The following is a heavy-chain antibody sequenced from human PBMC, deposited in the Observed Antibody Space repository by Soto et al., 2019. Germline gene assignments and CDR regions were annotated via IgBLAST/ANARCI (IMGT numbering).Heavy chain of an antibody. Sequence: QVHLVQSGPEVMKPGASVKVSCEASGYSFSHYFMHWVRQVPGQGLEWMGWINSSNGGTKYLHKFHGSPSMNTDTVSYTGYMELSRLQCDDTGIYYCAREAYSASFRYVNNPNWFEPWGQGPLISVCS. D-gene: IGHD2-15*01. CDR3: AREAYSASFRYVNNPNWFEP. V-gene: IGHV1-2*02. CDR1: GYSFSHYF. J-gene: IGHJ5*02. CDR2: INSSNGGT.